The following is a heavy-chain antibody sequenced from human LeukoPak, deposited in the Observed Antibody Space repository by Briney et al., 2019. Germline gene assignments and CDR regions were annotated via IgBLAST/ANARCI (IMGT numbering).Heavy chain of an antibody. Sequence: GGSLRLSCAASGFTFSSYAMTWVRQAPGKGLAWVSSISKSDGSTYYADSVKGRFTISRDNSKNTVYLHMDSLRVEDTAIYYCARGALIPDFRGQGTLVTVSS. D-gene: IGHD2-21*01. V-gene: IGHV3-23*01. CDR3: ARGALIPDF. J-gene: IGHJ4*02. CDR2: ISKSDGST. CDR1: GFTFSSYA.